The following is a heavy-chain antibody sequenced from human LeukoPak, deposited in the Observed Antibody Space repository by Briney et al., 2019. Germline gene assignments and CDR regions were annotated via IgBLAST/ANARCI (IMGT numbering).Heavy chain of an antibody. J-gene: IGHJ4*02. CDR3: AREGDYTLFDS. Sequence: PSETLSLTCAVYGGSFSGYSWSWIRQPPGKGLEWIGEINHSESTTYNPSLKSRLTISVDTSKNQFSLKLSSVTAADTAVYYCAREGDYTLFDSWGQGTLVTVSS. CDR1: GGSFSGYS. CDR2: INHSEST. D-gene: IGHD4-11*01. V-gene: IGHV4-34*01.